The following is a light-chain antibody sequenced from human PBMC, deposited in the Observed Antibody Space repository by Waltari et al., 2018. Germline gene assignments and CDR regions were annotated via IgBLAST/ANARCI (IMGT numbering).Light chain of an antibody. Sequence: EIVLTPSPGTLSLSPGERATLSCRASQSVSSTYLAWYQHKPGQAPRLLIYGASSRATGIPDRFSASGSGTDFTLTISRLEPEDFAVYYCQQYGSSPWTFGQGTKVEIK. CDR2: GAS. CDR1: QSVSSTY. CDR3: QQYGSSPWT. V-gene: IGKV3-20*01. J-gene: IGKJ1*01.